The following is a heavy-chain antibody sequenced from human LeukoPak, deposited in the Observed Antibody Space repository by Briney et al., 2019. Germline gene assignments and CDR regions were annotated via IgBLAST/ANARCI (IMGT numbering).Heavy chain of an antibody. Sequence: PSETLSLTCTVSGGSLSSYYWSWIRQPPGKGLEWIGYIYYSGSTNYNPSLKSRVTISVDTSKNQFSLKLSSVTAADTAVYYCARYCSSTSCPPGFPVLWGQGTLVTVSS. CDR2: IYYSGST. V-gene: IGHV4-59*01. CDR3: ARYCSSTSCPPGFPVL. CDR1: GGSLSSYY. J-gene: IGHJ4*02. D-gene: IGHD2-2*01.